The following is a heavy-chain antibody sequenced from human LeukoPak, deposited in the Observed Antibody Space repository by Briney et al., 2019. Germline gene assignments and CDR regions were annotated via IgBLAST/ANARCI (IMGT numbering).Heavy chain of an antibody. CDR1: GYPFTTSW. V-gene: IGHV5-51*01. CDR2: IYAGNSDA. CDR3: AIINHPDGRVY. D-gene: IGHD5-24*01. J-gene: IGHJ4*02. Sequence: WESLKIFFLGFGYPFTTSWIGLVRQLPGKGLEWTAIIYAGNSDAKYSPSFQGQVSISTDRSISTAYLHWSSLKASDTAIYYCAIINHPDGRVYWGEGTLVTVSS.